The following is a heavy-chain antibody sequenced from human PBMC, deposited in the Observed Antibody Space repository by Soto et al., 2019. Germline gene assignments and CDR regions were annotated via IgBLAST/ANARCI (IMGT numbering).Heavy chain of an antibody. CDR3: ARTVEMATMPFDY. CDR2: MYYGGRT. D-gene: IGHD5-12*01. J-gene: IGHJ4*02. CDR1: GGSISSYY. Sequence: PSETLSLTCTVSGGSISSYYWSWIRQPPGKGLEWIGYMYYGGRTKYNPSLKSRVTISVEQSKMQVSLKLSSVTAADTAVYYCARTVEMATMPFDYWGQGTLVTVS. V-gene: IGHV4-59*08.